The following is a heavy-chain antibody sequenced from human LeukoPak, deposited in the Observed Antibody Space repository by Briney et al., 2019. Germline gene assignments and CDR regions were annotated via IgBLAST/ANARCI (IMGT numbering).Heavy chain of an antibody. D-gene: IGHD3-16*02. CDR2: ISSSGSTI. CDR1: GFTFSDYY. J-gene: IGHJ4*02. V-gene: IGHV3-11*01. CDR3: ARAPRTYDYVWESYRPLHLDY. Sequence: GGSLRLSCAASGFTFSDYYMSWIRQAPGKGLEWVSYISSSGSTIYYADSVKGRFTISRDNAKNSLYLQMNSLRAEDTAVYYCARAPRTYDYVWESYRPLHLDYWGQGTLVTVSS.